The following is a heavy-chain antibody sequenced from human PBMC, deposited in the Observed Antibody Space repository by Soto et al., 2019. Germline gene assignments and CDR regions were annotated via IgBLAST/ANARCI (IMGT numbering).Heavy chain of an antibody. J-gene: IGHJ6*02. CDR3: ARHMAPVAAASWLYSYYGMAV. CDR1: GGNCADYG. Sequence: GESLRVWWRGAGGNCADYGSCCVRQMPGKGLEWMGIIYPGDSDTRYSPSFQGQVTISADKSISTAYLQWSSLKASDTAMYYCARHMAPVAAASWLYSYYGMAVWGHGTTVTVSS. D-gene: IGHD6-13*01. CDR2: IYPGDSDT. V-gene: IGHV5-51*01.